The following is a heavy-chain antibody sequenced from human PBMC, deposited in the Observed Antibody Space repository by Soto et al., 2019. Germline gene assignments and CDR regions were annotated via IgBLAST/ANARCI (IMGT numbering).Heavy chain of an antibody. J-gene: IGHJ4*02. D-gene: IGHD6-6*01. CDR3: AREFLGKGVAARPLDY. V-gene: IGHV1-69*04. CDR1: GGTFSSYT. Sequence: ASVKVSCKASGGTFSSYTISWVRQAPGQGLEWMGRIIPILGIANYAQKFQGRVTITADKSTSTAYMELSSLRSEDTAVYYCAREFLGKGVAARPLDYWGQGTLVTVSS. CDR2: IIPILGIA.